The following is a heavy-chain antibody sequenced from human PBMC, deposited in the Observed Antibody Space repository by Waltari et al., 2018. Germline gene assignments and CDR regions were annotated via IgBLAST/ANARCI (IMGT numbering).Heavy chain of an antibody. J-gene: IGHJ4*02. CDR3: ASGIAATSDY. CDR1: GYSISSGYY. D-gene: IGHD6-13*01. CDR2: IYHSGST. Sequence: QVQLQESGPGLVKPSETLSLTCAVSGYSISSGYYWGWIRQPPGKGLEWIGSIYHSGSTNYNPSLKSRVTISVDTSKNQFSLKLSSVTAADTAVYYCASGIAATSDYWGQGTLVTVSS. V-gene: IGHV4-38-2*01.